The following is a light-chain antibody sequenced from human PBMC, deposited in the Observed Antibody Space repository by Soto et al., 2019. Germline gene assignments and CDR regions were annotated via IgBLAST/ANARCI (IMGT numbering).Light chain of an antibody. CDR2: AAS. CDR3: QQSYSTPIT. CDR1: QSIGGF. V-gene: IGKV1-39*01. Sequence: DIQVTQSPSSLSVSVGDRVTITCRASQSIGGFLNWYQQKLGKAPKLLIYAASSLQSGVPSRFSGSGSGTDFTLTISSLQPEDFDTYYCQQSYSTPITFGGGTKV. J-gene: IGKJ4*01.